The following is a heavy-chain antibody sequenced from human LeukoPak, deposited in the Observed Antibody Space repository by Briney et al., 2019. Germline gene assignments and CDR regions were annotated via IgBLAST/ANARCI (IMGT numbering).Heavy chain of an antibody. CDR1: GGSISSSSYY. CDR3: ATVAGMDWYFDL. J-gene: IGHJ2*01. V-gene: IGHV4-39*01. D-gene: IGHD6-19*01. CDR2: IYYSGST. Sequence: SETLSLTCTVSGGSISSSSYYWGWIRQPPGKGLEWIGSIYYSGSTYYNPSLKSRVTISVDTSKNQFSLKLSSVTAAETAVYYCATVAGMDWYFDLWGRGTLVTVSS.